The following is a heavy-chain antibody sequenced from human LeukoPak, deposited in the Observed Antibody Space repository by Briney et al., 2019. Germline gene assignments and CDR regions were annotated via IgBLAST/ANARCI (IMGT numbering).Heavy chain of an antibody. CDR1: GGSISSYY. V-gene: IGHV4-59*01. Sequence: SETLFLTCTVSGGSISSYYWSWIRQPPGKGLEWIGYIYYSGSTNYNPSLKSRVTISVDTSKNQFSLKLSSVTAADTAVYYCARDSSGWSYGMDVWGQGTTVTVSS. J-gene: IGHJ6*02. D-gene: IGHD6-19*01. CDR2: IYYSGST. CDR3: ARDSSGWSYGMDV.